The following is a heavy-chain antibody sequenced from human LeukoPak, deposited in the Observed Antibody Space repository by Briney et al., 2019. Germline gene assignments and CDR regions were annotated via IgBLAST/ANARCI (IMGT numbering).Heavy chain of an antibody. Sequence: GGSLTLSCAASGFTFSNYWMSWVRQAPGRGLEWVANIREDGSDKQFNDSVKGRFTISRDNGENLVYLQMSSLRAEDTGVYYCARDVRGGHFDYWGQGTLVTVSS. D-gene: IGHD3-16*01. CDR2: IREDGSDK. CDR1: GFTFSNYW. V-gene: IGHV3-7*01. J-gene: IGHJ4*02. CDR3: ARDVRGGHFDY.